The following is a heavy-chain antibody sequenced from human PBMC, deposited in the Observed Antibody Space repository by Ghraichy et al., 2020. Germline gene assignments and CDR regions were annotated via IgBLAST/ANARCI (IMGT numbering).Heavy chain of an antibody. Sequence: SGPTLVKPTQTLTLTCTFSGFSLSTSGVGVGWIRQPPGKALEWLALIYWDDDKRYSPSLKSRLTITKDTSKNQVVLTMTNMDPVDTATYYCAHKLDTYYDYVWGSYRSDAFDIWGQGTMVTVSS. D-gene: IGHD3-16*02. J-gene: IGHJ3*02. CDR3: AHKLDTYYDYVWGSYRSDAFDI. CDR2: IYWDDDK. CDR1: GFSLSTSGVG. V-gene: IGHV2-5*02.